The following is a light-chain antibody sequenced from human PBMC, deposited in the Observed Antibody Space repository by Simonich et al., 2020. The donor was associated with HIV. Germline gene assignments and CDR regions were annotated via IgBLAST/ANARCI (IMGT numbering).Light chain of an antibody. Sequence: IQLTQSPSFLSASVGDRITLTCRASKGISSYLAWYQQKPGKAPKLLIYAASTLQSGVPSRFSGSGSGTEFTLTISSLQPEDFATYYCQQLNSYPPPFTFGPGTKVDVK. CDR3: QQLNSYPPPFT. CDR2: AAS. J-gene: IGKJ3*01. V-gene: IGKV1-9*01. CDR1: KGISSY.